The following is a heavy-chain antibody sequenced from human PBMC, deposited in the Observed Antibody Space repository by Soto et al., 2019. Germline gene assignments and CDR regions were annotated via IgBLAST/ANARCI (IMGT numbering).Heavy chain of an antibody. CDR2: INTDGSVA. CDR3: AKSTGGTANGMDV. V-gene: IGHV3-74*03. Sequence: GGSLRLSCAASGLTFRSYWMHWVRQAPGKGLVWVSRINTDGSVAMYVDSVKGRFTISRDNAKKSLYLQMSSLRAEDTALYYCAKSTGGTANGMDVWGQGTTVTVSS. J-gene: IGHJ6*02. CDR1: GLTFRSYW. D-gene: IGHD2-8*02.